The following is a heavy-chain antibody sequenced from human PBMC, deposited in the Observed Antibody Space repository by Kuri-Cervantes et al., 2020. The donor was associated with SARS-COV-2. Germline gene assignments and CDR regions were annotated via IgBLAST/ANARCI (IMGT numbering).Heavy chain of an antibody. D-gene: IGHD2-15*01. J-gene: IGHJ5*02. V-gene: IGHV1-2*06. CDR1: GYTFTGYY. CDR3: ARDPTGYCSGGSCYLDSWFDP. Sequence: GGSLRLSCKASGYTFTGYYMHWVRQAPGQGLEWMGRINPNSGGTNYAQKFQGRVTMTRDTSISTAYMELSRLRSDDTAVYYCARDPTGYCSGGSCYLDSWFDPWGQGTLVTVSS. CDR2: INPNSGGT.